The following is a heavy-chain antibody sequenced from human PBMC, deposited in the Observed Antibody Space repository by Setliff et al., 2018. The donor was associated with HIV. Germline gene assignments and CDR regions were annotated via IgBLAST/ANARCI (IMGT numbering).Heavy chain of an antibody. CDR1: GITVSLNY. V-gene: IGHV3-66*02. D-gene: IGHD3-3*01. CDR3: ASRFLEWLFF. J-gene: IGHJ4*02. CDR2: IHSGGDT. Sequence: GGSLRLSCAVSGITVSLNYMGWVRQAPGKGLEWVSVIHSGGDTYYADSVKGRFTISRDDSKNTVDLQMNSLRIEDTAVYYCASRFLEWLFFWGQGTLVTVSS.